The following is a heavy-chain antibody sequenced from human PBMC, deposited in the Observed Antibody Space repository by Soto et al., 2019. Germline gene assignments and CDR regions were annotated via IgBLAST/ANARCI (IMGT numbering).Heavy chain of an antibody. CDR3: ARTPTRGASAWLDP. Sequence: QVQLQQWGSGLLKPSETLSLTCAIYGGSFSDYYWHWIRQSPGKGLEWIGEIHLSGRVNFTPSLKCRTSLSMDTSRNQFFLTLRSVTAADTAVYFCARTPTRGASAWLDPWGRGHLVTVSS. D-gene: IGHD1-26*01. J-gene: IGHJ5*02. CDR2: IHLSGRV. CDR1: GGSFSDYY. V-gene: IGHV4-34*01.